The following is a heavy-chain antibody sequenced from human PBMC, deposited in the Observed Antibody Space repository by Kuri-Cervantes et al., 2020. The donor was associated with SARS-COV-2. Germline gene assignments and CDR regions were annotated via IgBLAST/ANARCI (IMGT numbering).Heavy chain of an antibody. J-gene: IGHJ4*02. CDR3: ARGYRYNLPYFGY. V-gene: IGHV3-53*01. CDR1: GFTVSSNY. D-gene: IGHD1-1*01. Sequence: GESLKISCAASGFTVSSNYMSWVRQAPGKGLEWVSVIYSGGSTYYADSVKGRFTISRDNSKNTLYLQMNSLRAEDTAVYYCARGYRYNLPYFGYWGQGTLVTVSS. CDR2: IYSGGST.